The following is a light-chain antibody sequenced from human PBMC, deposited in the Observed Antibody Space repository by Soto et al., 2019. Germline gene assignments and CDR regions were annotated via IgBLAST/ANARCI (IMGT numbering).Light chain of an antibody. CDR1: QNINNY. V-gene: IGKV1-39*01. J-gene: IGKJ5*01. CDR2: TAS. Sequence: DIQMTQSPSSLSASVGDRVSITCRASQNINNYLNWYQQKPGEAPNLLIYTASTLQTGVPSRFSGSASGTSFTLTISSLQPEDFATYYCQQGYDIPLTFVQGTRLEVK. CDR3: QQGYDIPLT.